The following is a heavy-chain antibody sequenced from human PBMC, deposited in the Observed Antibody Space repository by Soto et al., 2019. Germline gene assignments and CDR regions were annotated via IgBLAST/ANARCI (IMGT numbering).Heavy chain of an antibody. V-gene: IGHV3-66*01. J-gene: IGHJ4*02. CDR1: GFTVSTKY. Sequence: EVQLVESGGGLVQPGGSLRLSCAASGFTVSTKYMSWVRQAPGKGLEWVSVIYSGGSTFYADSVRGRFTISRDNSKNTVNLQMDSLRAEDTAVYYCLRYPWAADYWGQGTLVTVSS. CDR2: IYSGGST. CDR3: LRYPWAADY. D-gene: IGHD1-26*01.